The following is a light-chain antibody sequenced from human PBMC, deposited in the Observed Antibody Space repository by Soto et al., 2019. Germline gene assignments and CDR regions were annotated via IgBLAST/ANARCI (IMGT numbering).Light chain of an antibody. J-gene: IGKJ5*01. V-gene: IGKV1-39*01. Sequence: DIQMTQSPSSLSASVGDRVTITFLASQSISNSLNWYQQKPGKAPKLLIYAASSLQSGVPSRFSGSGSGTDFILTISSLQPEDFATYYCQQSYSTPRDFGQGTRLEIK. CDR2: AAS. CDR3: QQSYSTPRD. CDR1: QSISNS.